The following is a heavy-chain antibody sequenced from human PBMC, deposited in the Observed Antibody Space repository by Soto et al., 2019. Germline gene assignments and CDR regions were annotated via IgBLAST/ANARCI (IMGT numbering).Heavy chain of an antibody. Sequence: QVQLQQWGAGLLKPSETLSRTCAVYGGSFSDHYWIWIRQPPGKGLEWIGEIHLSGRTNYNPSLKSRVTISLDTSKKQFSVKLSFLTAADTAVYYCTRTPTRGASAWFDPWGQGTLVSVSS. CDR1: GGSFSDHY. D-gene: IGHD1-26*01. J-gene: IGHJ5*02. CDR2: IHLSGRT. CDR3: TRTPTRGASAWFDP. V-gene: IGHV4-34*01.